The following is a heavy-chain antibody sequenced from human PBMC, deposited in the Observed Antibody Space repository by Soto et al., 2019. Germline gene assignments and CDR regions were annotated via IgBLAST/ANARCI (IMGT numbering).Heavy chain of an antibody. D-gene: IGHD2-2*01. V-gene: IGHV3-21*01. Sequence: GGSLRLSCTVSGFAFNNYGINWVRQAPGKGLEWVSSISKSDYTYYLDSVKGRFTISRDNAKNSVSLQMNTLRVEDTAVYYCAREDSIIIPAVSDFWGQGTLVTVSS. CDR2: ISKSDYT. J-gene: IGHJ4*02. CDR3: AREDSIIIPAVSDF. CDR1: GFAFNNYG.